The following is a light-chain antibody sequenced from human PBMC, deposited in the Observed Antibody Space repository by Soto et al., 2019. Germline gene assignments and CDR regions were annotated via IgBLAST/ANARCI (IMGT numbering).Light chain of an antibody. Sequence: EIVLTQSPGSLSLSPGERASLSCRTSQSISSNSLAWYQQKPGQPPRLLIYGASRRATGIPDRFTGSGSGTVFTLTISRLEPEDVAVYYCQQYPVGRLTFGGGPNVEIK. J-gene: IGKJ4*01. CDR1: QSISSNS. CDR3: QQYPVGRLT. CDR2: GAS. V-gene: IGKV3-20*01.